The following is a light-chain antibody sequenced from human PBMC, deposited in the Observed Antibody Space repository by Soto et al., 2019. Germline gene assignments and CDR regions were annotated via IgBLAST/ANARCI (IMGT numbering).Light chain of an antibody. CDR2: GAS. CDR3: QQYNNWTSIT. Sequence: EIVMTQSPATLSVSPGERAILSCSASQSIRTNVAWYQQRPGQAPRLLIYGASTRATDIPARFSGSGSGTEFTLTISSLQSADFAIYYCQQYNNWTSITFGQGTRLEF. CDR1: QSIRTN. V-gene: IGKV3-15*01. J-gene: IGKJ5*01.